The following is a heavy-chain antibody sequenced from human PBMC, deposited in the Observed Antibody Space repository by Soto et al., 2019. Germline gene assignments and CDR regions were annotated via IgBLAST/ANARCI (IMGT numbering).Heavy chain of an antibody. CDR1: GFTFSSYA. Sequence: EVQLLESGGDLVQPGGSLRLSCAASGFTFSSYAMSWVRQAPGKGLEWVSAISGSGGSTYYADSVKGRFTISRDNSRNTLYLQMNSLRAEETAVYYCAKNVWGITIFGGMDVWGQGTTVTVSS. CDR2: ISGSGGST. D-gene: IGHD3-9*01. CDR3: AKNVWGITIFGGMDV. V-gene: IGHV3-23*01. J-gene: IGHJ6*02.